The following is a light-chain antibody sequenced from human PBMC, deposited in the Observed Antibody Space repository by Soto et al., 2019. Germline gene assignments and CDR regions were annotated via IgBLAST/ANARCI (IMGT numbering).Light chain of an antibody. V-gene: IGKV1-33*01. CDR2: AAS. CDR3: EAYDNRPS. J-gene: IGKJ5*01. CDR1: QDISNY. Sequence: DIQMTQSPSSLSASVGDRVTITCQASQDISNYLNWYQQKPGKAPKLLIYAASNLETGVPSRFSGSGSWTDFTFTISSLQPEDSATYYCEAYDNRPSFGHGTRLEI.